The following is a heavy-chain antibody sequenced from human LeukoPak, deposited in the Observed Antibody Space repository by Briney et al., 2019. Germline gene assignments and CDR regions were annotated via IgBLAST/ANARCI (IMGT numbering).Heavy chain of an antibody. V-gene: IGHV3-23*01. D-gene: IGHD6-19*01. CDR1: GFTFGSYA. CDR2: ISGSGGST. Sequence: GGSLRLSCAASGFTFGSYAMSWVRQAPGKGLEWVSAISGSGGSTYYADSVKGRFTISRDNSKNTLYLQMNSLRAEDTAVYYCAKPGRYSSGWYSAWGQGTLVTVSS. CDR3: AKPGRYSSGWYSA. J-gene: IGHJ5*02.